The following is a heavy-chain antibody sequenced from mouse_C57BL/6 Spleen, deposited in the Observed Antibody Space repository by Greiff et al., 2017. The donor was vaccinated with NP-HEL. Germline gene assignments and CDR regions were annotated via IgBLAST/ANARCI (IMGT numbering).Heavy chain of an antibody. CDR1: GYAFTNYL. Sequence: QVQLQQSGAELVRPGTSVKVSCKASGYAFTNYLIEWVKQRPGQGLEWIGVINPGSGGTNYNEKFKGKATLTADKSSSTAYMQLSSLTSEDSAVYFCAREDDYLIFAYWGQGTLVTVSA. J-gene: IGHJ3*01. CDR2: INPGSGGT. D-gene: IGHD2-4*01. V-gene: IGHV1-54*01. CDR3: AREDDYLIFAY.